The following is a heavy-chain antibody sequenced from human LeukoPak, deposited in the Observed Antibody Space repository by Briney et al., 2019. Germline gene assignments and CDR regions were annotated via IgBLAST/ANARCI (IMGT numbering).Heavy chain of an antibody. V-gene: IGHV4-59*08. J-gene: IGHJ4*02. Sequence: SETLSLTCTVSGCSIRSYYLSWLRKPPGEGLEWVGYIYNSGSTNHNPSLQSQITLSADTSKNQFSPTMSSVTAADTAVYYCGSSAENKWIGYWGQGTLVTVSS. CDR3: GSSAENKWIGY. CDR2: IYNSGST. CDR1: GCSIRSYY. D-gene: IGHD6-19*01.